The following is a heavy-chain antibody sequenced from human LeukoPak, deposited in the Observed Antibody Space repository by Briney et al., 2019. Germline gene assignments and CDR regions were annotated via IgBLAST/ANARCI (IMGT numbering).Heavy chain of an antibody. CDR3: ARSWIPKFDY. D-gene: IGHD5-18*01. CDR2: INHSGST. J-gene: IGHJ4*02. V-gene: IGHV4-34*01. Sequence: SETLSLTCAVYGGSFSGYYWSWIRQPPGKGLEWIGEINHSGSTNYNPSLKSRVTISVDTSKNQFSLKLSSVTAADTAVYYCARSWIPKFDYWGQGTLVTVSS. CDR1: GGSFSGYY.